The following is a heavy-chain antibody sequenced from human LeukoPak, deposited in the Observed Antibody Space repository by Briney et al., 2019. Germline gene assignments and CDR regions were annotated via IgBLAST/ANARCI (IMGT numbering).Heavy chain of an antibody. V-gene: IGHV5-10-1*01. Sequence: GESLKISCKGSGYSFTSYWISWVRQMPGKGLEWMGRIDPSDSYTKYSPSLQGHVTISADKSISTAYLQWSSLKASDTAVYFCARYRYTSSWPRPYYYGMDVWGQGTTVTVSS. CDR2: IDPSDSYT. J-gene: IGHJ6*02. CDR3: ARYRYTSSWPRPYYYGMDV. CDR1: GYSFTSYW. D-gene: IGHD6-13*01.